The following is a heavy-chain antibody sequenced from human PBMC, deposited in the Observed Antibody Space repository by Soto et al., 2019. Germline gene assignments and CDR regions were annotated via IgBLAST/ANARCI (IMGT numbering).Heavy chain of an antibody. D-gene: IGHD2-15*01. CDR3: ARVERYCSGGSCLLDC. J-gene: IGHJ3*01. Sequence: GGSLRLSCAASGFTFSSHTMNWVRQAPGKGLEWVSSITSSSYIYYADSLRGRFTVSRDNAKNSLFLQVNSLRAEDTAVYYCARVERYCSGGSCLLDCWGQGTMVTVSS. CDR1: GFTFSSHT. V-gene: IGHV3-21*01. CDR2: ITSSSYI.